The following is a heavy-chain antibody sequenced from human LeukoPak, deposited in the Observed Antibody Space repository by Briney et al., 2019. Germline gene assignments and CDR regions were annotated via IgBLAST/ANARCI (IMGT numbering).Heavy chain of an antibody. J-gene: IGHJ4*02. CDR1: GYSFTSYW. D-gene: IGHD2-21*01. V-gene: IGHV5-51*01. CDR3: ARQYGGDAGPLDY. Sequence: GESLRISCKGSGYSFTSYWIAWVRQMPGKGPEWMGIIYPGDSDTRYSPSFQGQVTISADKSISTAYLQWSSLKASDTAMYYCARQYGGDAGPLDYWGPGTLVTVSS. CDR2: IYPGDSDT.